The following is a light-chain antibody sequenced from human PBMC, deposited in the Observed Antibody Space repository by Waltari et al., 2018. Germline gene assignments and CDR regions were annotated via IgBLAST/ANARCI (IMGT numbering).Light chain of an antibody. Sequence: QSALTQPPSASGSPGQSVAIPCPGTSRDIGRYAFASWYQQHPGKAPKLITYEVNKRPSGVPDRFSGAKSGNTASLTVSGLQAEDEADYYCSSHGGSDKFYVFGTGTKVTVL. CDR3: SSHGGSDKFYV. J-gene: IGLJ1*01. CDR2: EVN. V-gene: IGLV2-8*01. CDR1: SRDIGRYAF.